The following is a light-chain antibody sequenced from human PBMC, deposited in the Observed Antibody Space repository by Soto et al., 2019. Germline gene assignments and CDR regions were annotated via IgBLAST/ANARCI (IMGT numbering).Light chain of an antibody. CDR1: QSISSW. CDR3: QQYDTYWT. J-gene: IGKJ1*01. V-gene: IGKV1-5*01. CDR2: DAS. Sequence: GDRVTITCRASQSISSWLAWYQQKPGIAPKLLIHDASSLESGVPSRFSGSGSGTEFTLTISSLQPDDFATYYCQQYDTYWTLGQGTKVDIK.